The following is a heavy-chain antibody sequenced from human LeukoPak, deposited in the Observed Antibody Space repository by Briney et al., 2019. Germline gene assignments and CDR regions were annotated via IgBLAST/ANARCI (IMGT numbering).Heavy chain of an antibody. J-gene: IGHJ4*02. Sequence: GGSLRLSCAASGFTFSNYAMSWVRQAPGKGLEWVSAISGSGGSTYYADSVKGRFTISRDNSKNTLYLQMNSLRAEDTAVYYCAKDLGYCSGGSCYSSFYFDYWGQGTLVTVSS. CDR3: AKDLGYCSGGSCYSSFYFDY. CDR1: GFTFSNYA. CDR2: ISGSGGST. D-gene: IGHD2-15*01. V-gene: IGHV3-23*01.